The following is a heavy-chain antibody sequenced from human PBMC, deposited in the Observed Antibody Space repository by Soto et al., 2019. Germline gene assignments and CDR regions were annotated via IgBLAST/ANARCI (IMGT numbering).Heavy chain of an antibody. Sequence: EVQLVESGGGLIQPGGSLRLSCAVSGFTVSNNYMSWVRQAPGKGLEGVSVIYSGGYTAYGDSVKGRFTISRDNSKNTLYLKMKRRSAAAPAVYYGAPPAGGGGYWGQGTLVTVSS. D-gene: IGHD3-10*01. CDR3: APPAGGGGY. CDR2: IYSGGYT. J-gene: IGHJ4*02. V-gene: IGHV3-53*01. CDR1: GFTVSNNY.